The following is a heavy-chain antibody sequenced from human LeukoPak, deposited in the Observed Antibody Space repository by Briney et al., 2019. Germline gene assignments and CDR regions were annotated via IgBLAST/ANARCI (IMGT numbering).Heavy chain of an antibody. CDR2: ISSSGSTT. V-gene: IGHV3-11*04. D-gene: IGHD2-2*01. J-gene: IGHJ4*02. Sequence: LSLTCTVSGGSISSGGYYWSWVRQAPGKGLEWVSYISSSGSTTYYADSVKGRFTISRDNAKNSLYLQMNSLRAEDTAVYYCAKGAAAQGSFDYWGQGTLVTVSS. CDR3: AKGAAAQGSFDY. CDR1: GGSISSGGYY.